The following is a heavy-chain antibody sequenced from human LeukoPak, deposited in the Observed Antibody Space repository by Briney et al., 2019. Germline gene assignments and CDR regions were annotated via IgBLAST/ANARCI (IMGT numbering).Heavy chain of an antibody. CDR1: GYTFTGYY. CDR3: ARAGYYYDSSGYRPAYYFDY. V-gene: IGHV1-2*06. Sequence: ASVKVSCKASGYTFTGYYMHWVRRAPGQGLEWMGRINPNSGGTNYAQKFQGRVTMTRDTSISTAYMELSRLRSDDTAVYYCARAGYYYDSSGYRPAYYFDYWGQGTLVTVSS. J-gene: IGHJ4*02. CDR2: INPNSGGT. D-gene: IGHD3-22*01.